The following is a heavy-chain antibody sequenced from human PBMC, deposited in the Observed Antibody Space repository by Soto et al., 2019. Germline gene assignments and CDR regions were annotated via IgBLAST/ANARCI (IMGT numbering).Heavy chain of an antibody. CDR3: ASNIAVAGGYYYYGMDV. V-gene: IGHV4-39*01. Sequence: SETLSLTCTVSGGSISSSSYYWGWIRQPPGKGLEWIGSIYYSGSAYYNPSLKSRVTISVDTSKNQFSLKLSSVTAADTAVYYCASNIAVAGGYYYYGMDVRGQGTTVTVSS. CDR2: IYYSGSA. CDR1: GGSISSSSYY. J-gene: IGHJ6*02. D-gene: IGHD6-19*01.